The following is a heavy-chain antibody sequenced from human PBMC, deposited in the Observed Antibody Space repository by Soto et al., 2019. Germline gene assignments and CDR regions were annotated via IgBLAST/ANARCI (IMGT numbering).Heavy chain of an antibody. D-gene: IGHD3-9*01. CDR1: GFTFSSYA. Sequence: GGSLRLSCAASGFTFSSYAMSWVRQAPGKGLEWVSAISGSGGSTYYADSVKGRFTISRDNSKNTLYLQMNSLRAEVTAVYYCAKDFYHYILTGYSSIYYFDYWGQGTLVTVSS. V-gene: IGHV3-23*01. CDR3: AKDFYHYILTGYSSIYYFDY. J-gene: IGHJ4*02. CDR2: ISGSGGST.